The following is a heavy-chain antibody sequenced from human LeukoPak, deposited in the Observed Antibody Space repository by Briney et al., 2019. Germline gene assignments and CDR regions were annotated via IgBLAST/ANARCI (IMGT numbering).Heavy chain of an antibody. CDR3: AKDLRIAAAAPIHY. D-gene: IGHD6-13*01. Sequence: GGSLRLSWAASGFTFSSYAMSWVRHAQGKGLEWVSAISGSGGSTYYADSVKGRFTISIDNSKNTLYLQMNSLRAEDTAVYYCAKDLRIAAAAPIHYWGQGTLVTVSS. CDR1: GFTFSSYA. CDR2: ISGSGGST. V-gene: IGHV3-23*01. J-gene: IGHJ4*02.